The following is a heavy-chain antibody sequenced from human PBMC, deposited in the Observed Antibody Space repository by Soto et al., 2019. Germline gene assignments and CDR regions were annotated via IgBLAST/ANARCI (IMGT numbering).Heavy chain of an antibody. J-gene: IGHJ4*02. CDR2: IYYSGST. CDR1: GGSISSSSYY. CDR3: ARHKEDYGGNSAFDY. D-gene: IGHD4-17*01. Sequence: QLQLQESGPGLVKPSETLSLTCTVSGGSISSSSYYWGWIRQPPGKGLEWIGSIYYSGSTYYNPSLKSRVTISVDTSKNQFSLKLSSVTAADTAVYYCARHKEDYGGNSAFDYWGQGTLVTVSS. V-gene: IGHV4-39*01.